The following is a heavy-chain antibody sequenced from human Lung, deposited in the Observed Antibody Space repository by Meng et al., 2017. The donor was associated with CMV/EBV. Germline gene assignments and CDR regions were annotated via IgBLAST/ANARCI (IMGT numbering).Heavy chain of an antibody. V-gene: IGHV7-4-1*02. CDR3: ARGGNFDP. J-gene: IGHJ5*02. D-gene: IGHD2/OR15-2a*01. CDR2: ISTNTGTP. Sequence: QAQLVQSGSELKKPGASVKVSCKASGYPFSTYTINWVRQAHGRGLQWMGGISTNTGTPTYTQGFTGRFVFSLDTSVSTAYLQISSLKAEDTAVYYCARGGNFDPWGQGTLVTVSS. CDR1: GYPFSTYT.